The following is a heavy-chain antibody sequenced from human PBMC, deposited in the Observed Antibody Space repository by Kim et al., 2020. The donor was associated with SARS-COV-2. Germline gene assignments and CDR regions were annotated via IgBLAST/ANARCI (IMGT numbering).Heavy chain of an antibody. CDR3: AKDLVYCSGGSCYSFDY. CDR2: ISYDGSNK. J-gene: IGHJ4*01. D-gene: IGHD2-15*01. CDR1: GFTFSSYG. V-gene: IGHV3-30*18. Sequence: GGSLRLSCAASGFTFSSYGMHWVRQAPGKGLEWVAVISYDGSNKYYADSVKGRFTISRDNSKNTLYLQMNSLRAEDTAVYYCAKDLVYCSGGSCYSFDY.